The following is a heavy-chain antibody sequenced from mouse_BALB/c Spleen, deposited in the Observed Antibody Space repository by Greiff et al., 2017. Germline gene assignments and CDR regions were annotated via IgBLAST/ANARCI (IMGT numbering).Heavy chain of an antibody. CDR3: TTSLRRDAMDY. D-gene: IGHD1-1*01. V-gene: IGHV1S22*01. Sequence: LQQPGSELVRPGASVKLSCKASGYTFTSYWMHWVKQRPGQGLEWIGNIYPGSGSTNYDEKFKSKATLTVDTSSSTAYMQRSSLTSEDSAVYYCTTSLRRDAMDYWGQGTSVTVSS. J-gene: IGHJ4*01. CDR2: IYPGSGST. CDR1: GYTFTSYW.